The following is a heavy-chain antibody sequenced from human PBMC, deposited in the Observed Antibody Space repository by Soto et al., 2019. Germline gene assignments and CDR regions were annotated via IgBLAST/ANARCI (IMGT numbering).Heavy chain of an antibody. D-gene: IGHD3-22*01. CDR2: IIPIFGTA. CDR1: GGTFSSYA. Sequence: QVQLVQSGAEVKKPGSSVKVSCKASGGTFSSYAISWVRQAPGQGLEWMGGIIPIFGTANYAQKFQGRVTITADKSTSTAYMELCSLRSEDTAVYYCARVPYYYDSSGYYFFDYWGQGTLVTVSS. V-gene: IGHV1-69*06. CDR3: ARVPYYYDSSGYYFFDY. J-gene: IGHJ4*02.